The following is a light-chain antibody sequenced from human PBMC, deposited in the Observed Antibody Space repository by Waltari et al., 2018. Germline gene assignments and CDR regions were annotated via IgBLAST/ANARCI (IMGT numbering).Light chain of an antibody. CDR1: QSVLYSSTHKNY. J-gene: IGKJ1*01. CDR3: QKEERTPRT. Sequence: DIVMTQSPDSLAVSLGERATINCKSSQSVLYSSTHKNYLAWYQQKPGQPPKLLIYWASTRQSGVPDRGRGSGSWTECTLTSSSLQAEEGAVYYWQKEERTPRTGGQGTKVEIK. CDR2: WAS. V-gene: IGKV4-1*01.